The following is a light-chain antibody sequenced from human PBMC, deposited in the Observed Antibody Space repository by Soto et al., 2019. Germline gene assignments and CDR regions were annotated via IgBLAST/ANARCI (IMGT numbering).Light chain of an antibody. CDR2: EVN. CDR1: SSDVGGYNY. Sequence: QSALTQPPSASGSPGQSVTISCTGTSSDVGGYNYVSWYQQHPGKVPKLMIYEVNKRPSGVPDRFSGSKCGNTASLTVSGLQAEDEADYYCSSYGGSNNLVFGGGTKLTVL. V-gene: IGLV2-8*01. J-gene: IGLJ2*01. CDR3: SSYGGSNNLV.